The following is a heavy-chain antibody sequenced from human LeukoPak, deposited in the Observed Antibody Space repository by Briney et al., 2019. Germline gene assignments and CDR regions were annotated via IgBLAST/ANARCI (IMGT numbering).Heavy chain of an antibody. CDR2: IYYSGST. J-gene: IGHJ4*02. V-gene: IGHV4-39*01. Sequence: SETLSLTXAVYGGSFSGYYWGWIGQPPGKGLEWIGSIYYSGSTYYNPSLKSRVTISVDTSKNQFSLKLSSVTAADTAVYYCARLYGSSFDYWGQGTLVTVSS. CDR3: ARLYGSSFDY. CDR1: GGSFSGYY. D-gene: IGHD6-6*01.